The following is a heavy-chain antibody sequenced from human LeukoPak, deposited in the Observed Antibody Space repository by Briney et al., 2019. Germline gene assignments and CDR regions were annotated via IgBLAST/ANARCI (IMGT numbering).Heavy chain of an antibody. V-gene: IGHV3-48*03. D-gene: IGHD1-14*01. J-gene: IGHJ4*02. Sequence: QTGGSLRLSCAASGFTFSSYEMNWVRQAPGKGLEWVSYISGSGSTIYYADSVRGRFTISRDNAKNSLYLQMNSLRAEDTAVYYWARGGYGILDYWGQGTLVTVPS. CDR2: ISGSGSTI. CDR1: GFTFSSYE. CDR3: ARGGYGILDY.